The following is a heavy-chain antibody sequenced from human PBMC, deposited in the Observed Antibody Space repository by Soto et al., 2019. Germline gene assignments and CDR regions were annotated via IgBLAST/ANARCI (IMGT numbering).Heavy chain of an antibody. CDR3: ASHPPPNYYYVSALVGFDP. CDR2: IYYSGST. Sequence: PSETLSLTCTVSGGSISSGDYYWRWIRQPPGKGLEWIGYIYYSGSTYYNPSLKSRVTISVDTSKNQFSLKLSSVTAEDTAVHYGASHPPPNYYYVSALVGFDPWGQGMLVTVPS. CDR1: GGSISSGDYY. J-gene: IGHJ5*02. D-gene: IGHD3-10*02. V-gene: IGHV4-30-4*01.